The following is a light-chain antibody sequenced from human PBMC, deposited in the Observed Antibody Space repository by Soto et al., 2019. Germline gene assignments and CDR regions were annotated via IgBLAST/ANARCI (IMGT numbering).Light chain of an antibody. CDR3: QQYGSSPR. J-gene: IGKJ1*01. V-gene: IGKV3-20*01. Sequence: EILLTQSPGTLSLSPGERATLSCGASQRVTSSYLAWYQQKPCQAPRLLIYGASSRATGIPDSLSGSGSGTEFTLTISRMEPEDCAVYYCQQYGSSPRFGHGTKVDIK. CDR1: QRVTSSY. CDR2: GAS.